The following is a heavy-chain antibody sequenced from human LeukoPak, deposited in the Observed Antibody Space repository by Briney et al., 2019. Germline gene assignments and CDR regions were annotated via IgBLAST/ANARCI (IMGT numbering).Heavy chain of an antibody. V-gene: IGHV1-18*04. CDR3: AAVGAVAGTLTYYYYGMDV. CDR1: GYTFSSYG. Sequence: ASVKVSCKASGYTFSSYGVSWVRQVPAQGLEWMEWISGYNGNTNYAQKFQGRVTMTTDTSTSTAYMELSSLRSEDTAVYYCAAVGAVAGTLTYYYYGMDVWGQGTTVTVSS. J-gene: IGHJ6*02. CDR2: ISGYNGNT. D-gene: IGHD6-19*01.